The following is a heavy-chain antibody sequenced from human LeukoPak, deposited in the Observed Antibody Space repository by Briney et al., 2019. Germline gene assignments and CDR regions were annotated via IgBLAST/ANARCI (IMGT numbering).Heavy chain of an antibody. D-gene: IGHD3-3*01. CDR1: GFTFSSYA. J-gene: IGHJ4*02. CDR2: ISGSGGGT. Sequence: PGGSLRLSCAASGFTFSSYAMSWVRQAPGKGLEWVSAISGSGGGTYYADSVKGRFTISRDNSKNTLYLQMNSLRAEDTAVYYCAKDLGPARFLEWYSIDYWGQGTLVTVSS. CDR3: AKDLGPARFLEWYSIDY. V-gene: IGHV3-23*01.